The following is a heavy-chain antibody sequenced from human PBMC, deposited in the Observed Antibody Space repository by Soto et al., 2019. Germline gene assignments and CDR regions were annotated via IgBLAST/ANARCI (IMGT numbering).Heavy chain of an antibody. Sequence: QVQLVQSGAEVKMPGASVKVSCKASGYSFTTYGISWVRQAPGRGPEWMGWVNTYNGDTNYAQNFQGRVTMPTDTSTTTAYMELWSLKSDDTAVYYCARDASDITVAGKSPHYDNWGQGTLVTVSS. V-gene: IGHV1-18*01. CDR2: VNTYNGDT. J-gene: IGHJ4*02. CDR3: ARDASDITVAGKSPHYDN. CDR1: GYSFTTYG. D-gene: IGHD6-19*01.